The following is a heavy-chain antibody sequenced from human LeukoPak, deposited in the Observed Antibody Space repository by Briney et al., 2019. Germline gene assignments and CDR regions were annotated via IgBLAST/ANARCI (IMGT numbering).Heavy chain of an antibody. D-gene: IGHD5-18*01. CDR2: IYYNENT. Sequence: LETLSLTCTVSGGSFSSDSYYWSWIRQPPGKGLEWIGYIYYNENTNYNPSLKSRITISINTSKNQFSLKLSSVTAADTAVYYCAREKYNYGVSTIDYWGQGTLVTVSS. J-gene: IGHJ4*02. V-gene: IGHV4-61*01. CDR1: GGSFSSDSYY. CDR3: AREKYNYGVSTIDY.